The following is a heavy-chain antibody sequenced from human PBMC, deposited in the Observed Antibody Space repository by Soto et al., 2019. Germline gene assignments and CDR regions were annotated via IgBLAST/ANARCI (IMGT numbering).Heavy chain of an antibody. CDR3: ASNSSGYIFYDY. CDR2: IYYSGST. D-gene: IGHD5-18*01. CDR1: GGSISSGDYY. J-gene: IGHJ4*02. Sequence: SETLSLSCTVSGGSISSGDYYWSWIRQPPGKGLEWIGYIYYSGSTYYNPSLKSRVTISVDTSKNQFSLKLSSVTAADTAVYYCASNSSGYIFYDYWGQGTLVTVSS. V-gene: IGHV4-30-4*01.